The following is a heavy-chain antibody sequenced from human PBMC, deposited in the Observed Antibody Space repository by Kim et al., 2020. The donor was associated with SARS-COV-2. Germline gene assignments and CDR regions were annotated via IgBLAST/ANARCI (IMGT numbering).Heavy chain of an antibody. Sequence: GGSLRLSCAASGFTFSDYYMSWIRQAPGKGLEWVSYISSSGSTIYYADSVKGRFTISRDNAKNSLYLQMNSLRAEDTAVYYCARVPTVTTVPYYYYYGMDVWGQGTTVTVSS. CDR1: GFTFSDYY. CDR3: ARVPTVTTVPYYYYYGMDV. D-gene: IGHD4-17*01. V-gene: IGHV3-11*01. J-gene: IGHJ6*02. CDR2: ISSSGSTI.